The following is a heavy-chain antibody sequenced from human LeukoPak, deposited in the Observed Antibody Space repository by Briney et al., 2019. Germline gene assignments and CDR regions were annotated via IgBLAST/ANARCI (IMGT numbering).Heavy chain of an antibody. D-gene: IGHD2-15*01. Sequence: PSETLSLTCAVYGRSFTGYYWSWFRQPPGKGLEWIGEINHSGGTNYNPSLKSRVTISIATSKNQFSLKLNSVTAADTAVYYCARLLRLQGGDVWGQGTTVTVSS. J-gene: IGHJ6*02. V-gene: IGHV4-34*01. CDR2: INHSGGT. CDR3: ARLLRLQGGDV. CDR1: GRSFTGYY.